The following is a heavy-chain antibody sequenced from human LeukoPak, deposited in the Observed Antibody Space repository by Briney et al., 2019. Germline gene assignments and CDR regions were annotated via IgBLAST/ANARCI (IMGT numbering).Heavy chain of an antibody. D-gene: IGHD3-10*01. V-gene: IGHV4-34*01. CDR1: GGSFSGYY. Sequence: KSSETLSLTCAVYGGSFSGYYWSWIRQPPGKGREWIGEINHSGSTNYNPSLKSRVTISVDTSKNQFSLKLSSVTAADTAVYYCAREWAGSGIDYWGQGTLVTVSS. J-gene: IGHJ4*02. CDR3: AREWAGSGIDY. CDR2: INHSGST.